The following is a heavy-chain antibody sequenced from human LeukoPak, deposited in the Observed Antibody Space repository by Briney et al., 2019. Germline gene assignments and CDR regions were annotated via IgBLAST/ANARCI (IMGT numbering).Heavy chain of an antibody. J-gene: IGHJ2*01. CDR2: IYYGGST. D-gene: IGHD6-19*01. CDR1: GGSISSSIYY. CDR3: ARERSSGWFRYFDL. V-gene: IGHV4-39*02. Sequence: PSETLSLTCTGSGGSISSSIYYWGWIRQPPGKGLEWIGTIYYGGSTYYNPSLKSRVTISVDTSKNQFSLQLNSVTPEDTAVYYCARERSSGWFRYFDLWGRGTLVTVSS.